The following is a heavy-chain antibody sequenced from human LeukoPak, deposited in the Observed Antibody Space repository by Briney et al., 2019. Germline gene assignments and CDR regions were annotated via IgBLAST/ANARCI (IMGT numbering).Heavy chain of an antibody. CDR2: ISYDGSNK. CDR1: GFTFSSYG. V-gene: IGHV3-30*03. D-gene: IGHD3-22*01. CDR3: ARHVVAVGFDY. J-gene: IGHJ4*02. Sequence: GGSLRLSCAASGFTFSSYGMHWVRQDPGKGLEWVAVISYDGSNKYYVDSVKGRFTISRDNSKNTLYLQMNSLRAEDTAVYYCARHVVAVGFDYWGQGTLVTVSS.